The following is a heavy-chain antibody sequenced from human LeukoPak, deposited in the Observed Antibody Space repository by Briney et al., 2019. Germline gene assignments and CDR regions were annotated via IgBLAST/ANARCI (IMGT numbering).Heavy chain of an antibody. CDR2: IYYSGST. CDR3: ARDGVWFGDLRYMDV. CDR1: GGSISSYY. J-gene: IGHJ6*03. V-gene: IGHV4-59*01. Sequence: KPSETLSLTCTVSGGSISSYYWSWIRQPPGKGLEWIGYIYYSGSTNYNPSLKSRVTISVDTSKNQFSLKLSSVTAADTAVYYCARDGVWFGDLRYMDVWGKGTTVTVSS. D-gene: IGHD3-10*01.